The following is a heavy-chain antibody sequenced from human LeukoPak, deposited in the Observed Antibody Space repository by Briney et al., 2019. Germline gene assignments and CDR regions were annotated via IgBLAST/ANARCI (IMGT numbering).Heavy chain of an antibody. Sequence: GGSLRLSCAASGFTFSSYGMHWVRQAPGKGLEWVAVIWYDGSNKYYADSVKGRFTISRDNSKNTLYLQMNSLRAEDTAVYYCAREREPSGYDSGYWFDPWGQGTLVTVSS. CDR1: GFTFSSYG. V-gene: IGHV3-33*01. J-gene: IGHJ5*02. D-gene: IGHD5-12*01. CDR3: AREREPSGYDSGYWFDP. CDR2: IWYDGSNK.